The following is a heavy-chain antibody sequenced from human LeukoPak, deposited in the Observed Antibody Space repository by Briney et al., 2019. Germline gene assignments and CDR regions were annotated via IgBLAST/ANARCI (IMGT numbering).Heavy chain of an antibody. D-gene: IGHD1-1*01. CDR3: ARDPGNSPFDY. Sequence: GRSLRLSCAASGFTFSNSGMHWVRQAPAQGLEWVAVIWSDGSNKDYADSVRGRFTISRDNSKNTLYLQMNSLRAEDTAVYFCARDPGNSPFDYWVQGTLVTVCS. CDR2: IWSDGSNK. CDR1: GFTFSNSG. V-gene: IGHV3-33*01. J-gene: IGHJ4*02.